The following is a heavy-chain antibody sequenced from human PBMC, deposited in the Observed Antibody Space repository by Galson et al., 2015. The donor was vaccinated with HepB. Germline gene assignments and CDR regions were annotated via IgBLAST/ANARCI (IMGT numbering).Heavy chain of an antibody. Sequence: SGAEVKKPGESLKISCKGSGYSFTSYWIGWVRQMPGKGLEWMGIIYPGDSDTRYSPSFQGQVTISADKSISTAYLQWSSLKASDTAMYYCASSISVVTAIVLGGAFDIWGQGTMVTVSS. J-gene: IGHJ3*02. V-gene: IGHV5-51*01. CDR2: IYPGDSDT. CDR3: ASSISVVTAIVLGGAFDI. CDR1: GYSFTSYW. D-gene: IGHD2-21*02.